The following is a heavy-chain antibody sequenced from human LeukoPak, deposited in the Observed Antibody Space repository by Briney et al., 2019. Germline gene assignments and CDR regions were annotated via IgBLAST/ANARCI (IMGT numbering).Heavy chain of an antibody. Sequence: TVKVSCKASGFTLTSSATLWVRPAPRPPLVWIGWIVVGSGNTNYAQKFQERVTITRDMSTSTAYMELSSLRSEDTAMYYCAALSYCSGGSCRGYWGQGTLVTVSS. CDR1: GFTLTSSA. CDR3: AALSYCSGGSCRGY. V-gene: IGHV1-58*02. D-gene: IGHD2-15*01. J-gene: IGHJ4*02. CDR2: IVVGSGNT.